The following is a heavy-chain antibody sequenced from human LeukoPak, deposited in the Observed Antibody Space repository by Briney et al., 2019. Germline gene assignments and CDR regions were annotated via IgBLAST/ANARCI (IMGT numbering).Heavy chain of an antibody. Sequence: PGGSLRLSCAASGFTVSSNYMSWVRQAPGKGLEWVSVIYSGGSTYYADSVKGRFTISRDNSKSTLYLQMNSLRAEDTAVCYCAREYPPWPPDYWGQGTLVTVSS. CDR2: IYSGGST. CDR1: GFTVSSNY. CDR3: AREYPPWPPDY. V-gene: IGHV3-66*01. J-gene: IGHJ4*02.